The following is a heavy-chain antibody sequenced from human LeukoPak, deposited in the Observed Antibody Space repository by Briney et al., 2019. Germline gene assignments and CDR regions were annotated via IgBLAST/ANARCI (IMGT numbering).Heavy chain of an antibody. CDR3: ARQTIRRYCSSTSCYHRWFDP. D-gene: IGHD2-2*01. V-gene: IGHV4-34*01. CDR1: GGSFSGYY. CDR2: INHSGST. J-gene: IGHJ5*02. Sequence: PSETLSLTCAVYGGSFSGYYWSWIRQPPGKGLEWIGEINHSGSTNYNPSLKSRVTISVDTSKNQFSLKLSSVTAADTAVYYCARQTIRRYCSSTSCYHRWFDPWGQGTLVTVSS.